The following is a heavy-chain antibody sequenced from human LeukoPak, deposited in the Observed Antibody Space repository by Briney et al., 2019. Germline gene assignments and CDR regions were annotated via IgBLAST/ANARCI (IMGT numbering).Heavy chain of an antibody. Sequence: GGSLRLSCTASGFTFDDYAMSWFRQAPGKGLEWVGFIRSKAYGGTTEYAASVKGRFTISRDDSKSIAYLQMNSLKTEDTAVYYCTMAGDIVVVVAVHYWGQGTLVTVSS. V-gene: IGHV3-49*03. CDR1: GFTFDDYA. J-gene: IGHJ4*02. D-gene: IGHD2-15*01. CDR2: IRSKAYGGTT. CDR3: TMAGDIVVVVAVHY.